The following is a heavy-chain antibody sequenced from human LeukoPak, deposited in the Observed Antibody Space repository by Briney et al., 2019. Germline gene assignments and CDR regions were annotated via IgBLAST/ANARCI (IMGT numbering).Heavy chain of an antibody. J-gene: IGHJ4*02. Sequence: PSETLFLTCDVSGFSITSGDYWGWIRQSPGRGLEWIGSISHSGDTYYIPSLRSRVTMSLDTSRNQFSLDLRSVSAADTAVYFCARVGPLAVGTGKRVYSFDYWGQGTLVTVSS. CDR2: ISHSGDT. D-gene: IGHD1-1*01. CDR1: GFSITSGDY. V-gene: IGHV4-38-2*01. CDR3: ARVGPLAVGTGKRVYSFDY.